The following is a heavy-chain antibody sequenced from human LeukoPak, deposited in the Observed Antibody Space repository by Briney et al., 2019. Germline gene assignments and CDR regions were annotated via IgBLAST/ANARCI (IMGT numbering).Heavy chain of an antibody. CDR1: GFTFSSYS. CDR3: ARAMVRGVIGY. V-gene: IGHV3-21*01. CDR2: ISSSSSYI. J-gene: IGHJ4*02. Sequence: GGSLRLSCAASGFTFSSYSMNWVRQAPGKGLEWVSSISSSSSYIYYADSVKGRFTISRDNAKNPLYLQMNSLRAEDTAVYYCARAMVRGVIGYWGQGTLVTVSS. D-gene: IGHD3-10*01.